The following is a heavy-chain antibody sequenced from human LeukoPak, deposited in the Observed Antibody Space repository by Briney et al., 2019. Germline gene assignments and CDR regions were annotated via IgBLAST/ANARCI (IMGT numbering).Heavy chain of an antibody. D-gene: IGHD2-2*01. CDR2: IYTSGST. V-gene: IGHV4-61*02. Sequence: PSETLSLTCTVSGGSISSGSYYWSWIRQPAGKGLEWIGRIYTSGSTNYNPSLKSRVTISVDTSKNQFSLKLSSVTAADTAVYYCARDWESLYCSSTSCNDAFDIWGQGTMVTVSS. CDR1: GGSISSGSYY. J-gene: IGHJ3*02. CDR3: ARDWESLYCSSTSCNDAFDI.